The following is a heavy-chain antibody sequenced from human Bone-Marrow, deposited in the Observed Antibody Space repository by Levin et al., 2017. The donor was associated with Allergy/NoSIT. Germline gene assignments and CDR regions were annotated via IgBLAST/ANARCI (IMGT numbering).Heavy chain of an antibody. V-gene: IGHV3-23*01. CDR3: AKDQGVGINYFDP. CDR1: GFTFSSYA. Sequence: GGSLRLSCAASGFTFSSYAMSWVRQGPGKGLEWVSAISGSGDSTYYADSVKGRFTISRDNSKNTLSLQMHSVRGEDTAVYYCAKDQGVGINYFDPWGQGTLVTVSS. CDR2: ISGSGDST. D-gene: IGHD1-7*01. J-gene: IGHJ5*02.